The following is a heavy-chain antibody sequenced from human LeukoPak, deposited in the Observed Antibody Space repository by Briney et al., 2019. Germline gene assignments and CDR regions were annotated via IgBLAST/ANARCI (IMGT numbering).Heavy chain of an antibody. V-gene: IGHV4-4*02. CDR1: GXSISSTEW. Sequence: SETLSLTCAVSGXSISSTEWWTWVRQPPGKGLAWIGEIYHSGSTNYNPSLKSRVTISVDKSKNQFSLKLSSVTAADTAVYYCARDLRYSSTWYYYGLDVWGQGTTVTVS. CDR3: ARDLRYSSTWYYYGLDV. D-gene: IGHD6-13*01. J-gene: IGHJ6*02. CDR2: IYHSGST.